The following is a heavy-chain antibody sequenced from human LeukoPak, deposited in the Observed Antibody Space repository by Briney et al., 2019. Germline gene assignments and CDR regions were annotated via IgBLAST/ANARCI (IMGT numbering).Heavy chain of an antibody. Sequence: AAVKVSCKTSAYSFTGYFFHWIRQAPGQGLEWMGWINANSGDTNYAQQFQGRLTMTRNRSISTVYMELSRLRTDDTAVYYCARDFSWGVDSWGQGTLVTVSS. V-gene: IGHV1-2*02. CDR2: INANSGDT. CDR1: AYSFTGYF. J-gene: IGHJ4*02. CDR3: ARDFSWGVDS. D-gene: IGHD3-10*01.